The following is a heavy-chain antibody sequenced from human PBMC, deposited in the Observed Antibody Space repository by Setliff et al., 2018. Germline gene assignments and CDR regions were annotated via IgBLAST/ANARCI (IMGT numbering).Heavy chain of an antibody. Sequence: SETLSLTCTVSGGSISSGDYYWSWIRQPPGKGLEWIGYIYYSGSTYYNPSPKSRVTISVDTSKNQFSLKLSSVTAADTAVYYCARSPVYYYDSSGYYRSYYFDYWGQGTLVTVSS. J-gene: IGHJ4*02. CDR2: IYYSGST. V-gene: IGHV4-30-4*08. CDR1: GGSISSGDYY. D-gene: IGHD3-22*01. CDR3: ARSPVYYYDSSGYYRSYYFDY.